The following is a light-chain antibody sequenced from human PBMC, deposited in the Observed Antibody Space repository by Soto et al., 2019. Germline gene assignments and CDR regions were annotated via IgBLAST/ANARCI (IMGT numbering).Light chain of an antibody. Sequence: QSVLTQPASVSGSPGQSVTISCTGSSSDIGKYNYVSWYQQHPGKAPRLVIYEVSYRPSGVSNRFSGSKSGNTASLTIAGLQAEDEADYFCSSYTIFTTVLFGGGTKLTVL. CDR1: SSDIGKYNY. V-gene: IGLV2-14*01. CDR3: SSYTIFTTVL. J-gene: IGLJ2*01. CDR2: EVS.